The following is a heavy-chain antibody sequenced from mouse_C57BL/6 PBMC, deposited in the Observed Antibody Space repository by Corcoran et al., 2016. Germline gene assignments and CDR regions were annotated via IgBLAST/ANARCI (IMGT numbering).Heavy chain of an antibody. CDR2: ISYDGSN. CDR3: AREDYTSSFDY. J-gene: IGHJ2*01. V-gene: IGHV3-6*01. D-gene: IGHD2-4*01. CDR1: GYSITSGYY. Sequence: DVQLQESGPGLVKPSQSLSLTCSVTGYSITSGYYWNWIRQFPGNKLEWMGYISYDGSNNYNPSLKNRISITRDTSKNQFFLKLNSVTTEDTATYYCAREDYTSSFDYWGQGTTLTVSS.